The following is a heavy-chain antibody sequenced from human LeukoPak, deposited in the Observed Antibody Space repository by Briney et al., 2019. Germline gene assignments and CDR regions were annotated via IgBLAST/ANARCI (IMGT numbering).Heavy chain of an antibody. Sequence: GGSLRLSCAASGFTFSSYAMSWVRQAPGKGLEWVSAISGSGGSTYYADSVKGRFTISRDNSKNTLYLQMNSLRAEDTAVYYCARIIAAAGTGSYWGQGTLVTVSS. J-gene: IGHJ4*02. CDR1: GFTFSSYA. CDR2: ISGSGGST. D-gene: IGHD6-13*01. V-gene: IGHV3-23*01. CDR3: ARIIAAAGTGSY.